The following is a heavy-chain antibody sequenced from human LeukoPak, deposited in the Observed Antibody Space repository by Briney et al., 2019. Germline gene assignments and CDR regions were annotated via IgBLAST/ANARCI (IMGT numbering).Heavy chain of an antibody. CDR1: GGSISSYY. CDR3: TRDQYYYDSSGYRFDY. J-gene: IGHJ4*02. CDR2: IYTSGST. V-gene: IGHV4-4*07. D-gene: IGHD3-22*01. Sequence: TSETLSLTCTDSGGSISSYYWSWIRQPAGKGLEWIWRIYTSGSTNYNPSLKSRATMSLATSKNQFSLKLNSITAEHTAVYYCTRDQYYYDSSGYRFDYWGQGTLVTVSS.